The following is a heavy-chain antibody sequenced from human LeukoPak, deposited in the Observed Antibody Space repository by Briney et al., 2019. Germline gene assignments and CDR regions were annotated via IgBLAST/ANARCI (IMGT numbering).Heavy chain of an antibody. CDR2: INPNSGGT. Sequence: ASVKVSCKASGGTFSSYAISWVRQAPGQGLEWMGWINPNSGGTNYAQKFQGRVTMTRDTSISTAYMELSRLRSDDTAVYYCAREERLYYDSSGNLYYYYYGMDVWGQGTTVTVSS. J-gene: IGHJ6*02. V-gene: IGHV1-2*02. CDR1: GGTFSSYA. D-gene: IGHD3-22*01. CDR3: AREERLYYDSSGNLYYYYYGMDV.